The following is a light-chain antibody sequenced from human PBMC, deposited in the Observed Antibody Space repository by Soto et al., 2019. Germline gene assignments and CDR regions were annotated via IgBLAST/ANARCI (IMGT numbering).Light chain of an antibody. Sequence: QSALTQPASVSGSPGQSITISCTGTSSDVGGYNYVSWYQQHPGKAPKLMIYEFSNRPSGVSNRFSGSKSGNTASLTISGLQAEDEADYYCSSYTSSSTRVFGGGTKLTV. CDR3: SSYTSSSTRV. CDR1: SSDVGGYNY. CDR2: EFS. V-gene: IGLV2-14*01. J-gene: IGLJ3*02.